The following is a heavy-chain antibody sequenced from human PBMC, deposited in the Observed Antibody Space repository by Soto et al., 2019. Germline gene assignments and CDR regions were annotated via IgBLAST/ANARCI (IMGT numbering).Heavy chain of an antibody. CDR1: GFTFSYYW. D-gene: IGHD6-13*01. Sequence: PGGSLRLSCAGSGFTFSYYWMNWVRQAPGKGLEWVANIKEDGSEKYYVDSVKGRFTISRDNVKNSLFLQMDSLGAEDTAVYYCARSQQLAYWGQGTLVTVS. CDR3: ARSQQLAY. V-gene: IGHV3-7*01. J-gene: IGHJ4*02. CDR2: IKEDGSEK.